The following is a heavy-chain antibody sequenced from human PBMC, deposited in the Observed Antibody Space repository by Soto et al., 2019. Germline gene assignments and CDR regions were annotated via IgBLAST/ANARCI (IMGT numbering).Heavy chain of an antibody. J-gene: IGHJ5*02. CDR1: VGTSSGYY. CDR3: ARGQRFSDWFDP. D-gene: IGHD3-3*01. V-gene: IGHV4-4*07. CDR2: IYSSGNT. Sequence: ETLSLTCSVSVGTSSGYYWPWIRQPAGKGLEWIGRIYSSGNTKYNPSLQSRVTMSLDTSNNQFSLRLTSVTAADTAVYYCARGQRFSDWFDPWGQGTLVTVSS.